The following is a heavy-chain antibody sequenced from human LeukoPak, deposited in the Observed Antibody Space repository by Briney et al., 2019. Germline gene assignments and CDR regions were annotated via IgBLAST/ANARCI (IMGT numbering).Heavy chain of an antibody. V-gene: IGHV1-69*05. D-gene: IGHD6-19*01. CDR1: GCTFRSYA. Sequence: ASVKVSCKASGCTFRSYAISWVRQAPGQGLEWMGGIIPIFGTANYAQKFQGRVTITTDESTSTAYMELSSLRSEDTAVYYCARESGAVIDYWGQGTLVTVSS. CDR2: IIPIFGTA. J-gene: IGHJ4*02. CDR3: ARESGAVIDY.